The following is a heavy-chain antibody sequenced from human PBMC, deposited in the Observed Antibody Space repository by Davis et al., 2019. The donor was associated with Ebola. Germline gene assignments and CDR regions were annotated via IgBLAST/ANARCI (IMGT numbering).Heavy chain of an antibody. V-gene: IGHV1-69*13. J-gene: IGHJ6*04. CDR2: IIPIFGTA. Sequence: AASVKVSCKASGYTFTSYAMNWVRQAPGQGLEWMGGIIPIFGTANYAQKFQGRVTITADESTSTAYMELSSLRSEDTAVYYCARDLQFGELGMDVWGKGTTVTVSS. CDR3: ARDLQFGELGMDV. CDR1: GYTFTSYA. D-gene: IGHD3-16*01.